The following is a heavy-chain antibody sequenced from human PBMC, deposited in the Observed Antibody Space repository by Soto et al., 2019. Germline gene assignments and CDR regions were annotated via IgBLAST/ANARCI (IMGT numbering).Heavy chain of an antibody. J-gene: IGHJ6*02. V-gene: IGHV4-30-4*01. CDR3: ARVGEVVYVPPNRNYYRYGMDV. CDR1: GDSLTRSDYY. CDR2: ISYSGNS. D-gene: IGHD2-8*02. Sequence: QVQLQESGPGLLKPSQTLSLTCTLSGDSLTRSDYYWSWIRQAPGKGLEWIGYISYSGNSHYNPSLKSRLTIAIDTSKSQISLTLASVTAADTAVYYCARVGEVVYVPPNRNYYRYGMDVWGQGATVAVS.